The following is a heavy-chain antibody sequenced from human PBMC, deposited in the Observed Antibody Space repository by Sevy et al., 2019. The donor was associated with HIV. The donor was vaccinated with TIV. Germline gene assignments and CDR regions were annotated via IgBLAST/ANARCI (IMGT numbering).Heavy chain of an antibody. J-gene: IGHJ4*02. CDR3: ARSSSAYPYHFDY. V-gene: IGHV4-30-2*01. CDR2: IFHSGNT. CDR1: GGSISTDLYS. Sequence: SQTLSLTCAVSGGSISTDLYSWNWIRQPPGKGLEWIGYIFHSGNTYYNPSLKSRVTISIDRSKNQFSLNLSSVTAADTAVYYCARSSSAYPYHFDYWGQGTLVTVSS.